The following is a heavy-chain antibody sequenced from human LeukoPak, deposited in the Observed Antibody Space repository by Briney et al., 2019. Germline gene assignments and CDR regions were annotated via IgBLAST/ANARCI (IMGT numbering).Heavy chain of an antibody. CDR1: GFTFSDYS. V-gene: IGHV3-48*02. CDR2: ISSSII. CDR3: ARDHDWAFDY. D-gene: IGHD3-9*01. Sequence: GGSLRLSCAASGFTFSDYSMNWVRQAPGKGLEWLSYISSSIIYYADSVKGRFTISRDNAKNSLYLQMNSLRDEDTAVYFCARDHDWAFDYWGQGTLVTVSS. J-gene: IGHJ4*02.